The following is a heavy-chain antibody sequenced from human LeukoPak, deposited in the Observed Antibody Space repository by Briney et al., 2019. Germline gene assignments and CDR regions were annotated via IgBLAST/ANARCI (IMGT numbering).Heavy chain of an antibody. CDR2: INHSGST. CDR3: ARKFPYDFWSGPKDAFDI. CDR1: GGSFSGYY. J-gene: IGHJ3*02. D-gene: IGHD3-3*01. Sequence: SETLSLTCAVYGGSFSGYYWSWIRQPPGKGLEWIGEINHSGSTNYNPSLKSRVTISVDTSKNQFSLKLSSVTAADTAVYYCARKFPYDFWSGPKDAFDIWGRGTMVTVSS. V-gene: IGHV4-34*01.